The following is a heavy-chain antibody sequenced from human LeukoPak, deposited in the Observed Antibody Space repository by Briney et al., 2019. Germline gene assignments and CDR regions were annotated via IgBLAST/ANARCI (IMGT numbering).Heavy chain of an antibody. J-gene: IGHJ5*02. CDR3: ARGITMVRGVIMDWFDP. D-gene: IGHD3-10*01. V-gene: IGHV1-2*02. Sequence: ASVKVSCKASGYTFTGYYMHWVRQAPGQGLEWMGWINPNSGGTNYAQKFQGRVTMIRDTSISTAYMELSRLRSDDTAVYYCARGITMVRGVIMDWFDPWGQGTLVTVSS. CDR2: INPNSGGT. CDR1: GYTFTGYY.